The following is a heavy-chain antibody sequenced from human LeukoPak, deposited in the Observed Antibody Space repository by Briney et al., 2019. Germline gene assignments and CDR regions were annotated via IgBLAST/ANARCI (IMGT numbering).Heavy chain of an antibody. CDR3: ARDVDTAIPVE. V-gene: IGHV1-69*04. J-gene: IGHJ4*02. CDR2: IIPILGIA. D-gene: IGHD5-18*01. CDR1: GGTFSSYA. Sequence: SVKVSCKASGGTFSSYAIGWVRQAPGQGLEWMGRIIPILGIANYAQKFQGRVTITADKSTSTAYMELSSLKSEDTAVYYCARDVDTAIPVEWGQGTLVTVSS.